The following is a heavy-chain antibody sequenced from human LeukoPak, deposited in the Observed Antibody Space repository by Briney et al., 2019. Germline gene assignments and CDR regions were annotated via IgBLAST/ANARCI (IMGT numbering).Heavy chain of an antibody. CDR2: ISSSSSTI. V-gene: IGHV3-48*01. D-gene: IGHD5-18*01. CDR1: GFTFSSYS. Sequence: GGSLRLSCAASGFTFSSYSMNWVRQAPGKGLEWVSYISSSSSTIYYADSVKGRFTISRDNAKNSLYLQMNSLRAEDTAVYYCARLGTAWGYSYGPTQDYWGQGTLVTVSS. CDR3: ARLGTAWGYSYGPTQDY. J-gene: IGHJ4*02.